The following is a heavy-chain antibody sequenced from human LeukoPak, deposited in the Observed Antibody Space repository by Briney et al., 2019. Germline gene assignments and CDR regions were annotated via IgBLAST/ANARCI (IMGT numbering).Heavy chain of an antibody. Sequence: GGSLRLSCAASGFTFSSYAMSWVRQAPGKGLEWVSASSGSGGSTYYADSVKGRFTISRDNSKNTLYLQMNSLRAEDTAVYYCARVLTHYYYMDVWGKGTTVTVSS. CDR3: ARVLTHYYYMDV. J-gene: IGHJ6*03. CDR2: SSGSGGST. V-gene: IGHV3-23*01. CDR1: GFTFSSYA.